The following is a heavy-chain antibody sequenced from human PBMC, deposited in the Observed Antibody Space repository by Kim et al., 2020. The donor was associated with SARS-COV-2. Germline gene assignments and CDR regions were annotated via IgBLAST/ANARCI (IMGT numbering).Heavy chain of an antibody. V-gene: IGHV1-8*01. Sequence: ASVKVSCQASGYTFTNYDINWVRQATGQGLEWLGWMNPNSGNTGYAQKFQGRVTMTRNTSISTAYMDLSSLRSEDTAVYFCARGTGDYPRGGFDPWGQGTLVTVSS. J-gene: IGHJ5*02. D-gene: IGHD4-17*01. CDR1: GYTFTNYD. CDR3: ARGTGDYPRGGFDP. CDR2: MNPNSGNT.